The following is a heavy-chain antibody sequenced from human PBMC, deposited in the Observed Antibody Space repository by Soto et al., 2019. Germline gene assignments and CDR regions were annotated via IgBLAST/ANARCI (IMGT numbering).Heavy chain of an antibody. J-gene: IGHJ4*02. D-gene: IGHD3-16*02. CDR3: AKALGELSAESYDY. V-gene: IGHV3-30*18. Sequence: QVQLVESGGGVVQPGRSLRLSCAASGFTFSSYAMQWVRQAPGKGLEWVAVISYDGSDKYYADSVKGRFTISRDNSKNTLHLQLNSLRADDTAVYYCAKALGELSAESYDYWGQGTLITVSS. CDR1: GFTFSSYA. CDR2: ISYDGSDK.